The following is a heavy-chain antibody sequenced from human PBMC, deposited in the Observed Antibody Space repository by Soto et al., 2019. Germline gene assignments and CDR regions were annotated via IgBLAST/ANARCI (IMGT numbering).Heavy chain of an antibody. CDR3: AKADSSDWYRGPFDY. D-gene: IGHD6-19*01. V-gene: IGHV3-23*01. J-gene: IGHJ4*02. CDR1: GFTFSSYA. CDR2: IVGSGGST. Sequence: EVQLLESGGGLVQRGGSLRLSCAASGFTFSSYAMNWVRQAPGKGLEWVSAIVGSGGSTYYADSVKGRFTISRDNSRNTQYLQMNSPRAEDTAVYYCAKADSSDWYRGPFDYWGQGTLVTVSS.